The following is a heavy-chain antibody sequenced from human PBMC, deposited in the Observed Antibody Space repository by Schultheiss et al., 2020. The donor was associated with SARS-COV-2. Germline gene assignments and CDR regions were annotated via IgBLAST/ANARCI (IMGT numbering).Heavy chain of an antibody. CDR1: GFSFSDYY. J-gene: IGHJ4*02. Sequence: GGSLRLSCTASGFSFSDYYMTWIRQAPGKGLEWVAVISYDGSNKYYADSVKGRFTISRDNSKNTLYLQMNSLRAEDTAVYYCASRIAARLDYWGQGTLVTVSS. V-gene: IGHV3-30-3*01. CDR2: ISYDGSNK. CDR3: ASRIAARLDY. D-gene: IGHD6-25*01.